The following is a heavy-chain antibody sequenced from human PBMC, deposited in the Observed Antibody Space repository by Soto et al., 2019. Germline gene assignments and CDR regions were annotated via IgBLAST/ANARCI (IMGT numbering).Heavy chain of an antibody. CDR1: GGSISSGGYS. J-gene: IGHJ4*02. Sequence: QLQLQESGSGLVKPSQTLSLTCAVSGGSISSGGYSWSWIRQPPGKGLEWIGYIYHSGSTYYNPSLKGRVTISVDRSKNQVSLKLSSVTAADTAVYYCARAGGLGAVAADYWGQGTLVTVSS. D-gene: IGHD6-19*01. CDR2: IYHSGST. V-gene: IGHV4-30-2*01. CDR3: ARAGGLGAVAADY.